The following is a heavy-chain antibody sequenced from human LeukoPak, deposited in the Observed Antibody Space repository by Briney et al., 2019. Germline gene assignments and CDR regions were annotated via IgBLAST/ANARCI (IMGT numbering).Heavy chain of an antibody. CDR1: GGSFSGYY. D-gene: IGHD3-9*01. CDR2: INHSGST. Sequence: NPSETLSLTCAVYGGSFSGYYWSWIRQPPGKGLEWIGEINHSGSTNYNPSLKSRVTISVDTSKNQFSLKLSSVTAADTAVYYCARRAYYDILTGYYNIKHWGQGTLVTVSS. CDR3: ARRAYYDILTGYYNIKH. V-gene: IGHV4-34*01. J-gene: IGHJ1*01.